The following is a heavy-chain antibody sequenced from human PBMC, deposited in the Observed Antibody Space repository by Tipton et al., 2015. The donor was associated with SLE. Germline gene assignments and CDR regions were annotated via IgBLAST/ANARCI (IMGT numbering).Heavy chain of an antibody. V-gene: IGHV1-2*06. J-gene: IGHJ4*02. CDR2: INPNSGGT. D-gene: IGHD6-6*01. CDR1: GYTFTGYY. Sequence: QLVQSGAEVKKPGASVKVSCKASGYTFTGYYMHWVRQAPGQGLEWMGRINPNSGGTNYAQKLQGRVTMTTATSTSTAYMELRSLRSDDTAVYYCASQRGQAAPLGYFDYWGQGTLVTVSS. CDR3: ASQRGQAAPLGYFDY.